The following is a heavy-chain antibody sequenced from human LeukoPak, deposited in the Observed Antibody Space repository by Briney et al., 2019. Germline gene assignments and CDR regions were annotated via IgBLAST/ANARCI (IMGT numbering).Heavy chain of an antibody. D-gene: IGHD6-19*01. J-gene: IGHJ4*02. V-gene: IGHV4-30-2*01. CDR2: IYHSGST. CDR3: ARHVDSSGWYRSYFDY. Sequence: SQTLSLTCTVSGGSISSGGYYWSWIRQPPGKGLEWIGYIYHSGSTYYNPSLKSRVTISVDRSKNQFSLKLSSVNAADTAVYYCARHVDSSGWYRSYFDYWGQGTLVTVSS. CDR1: GGSISSGGYY.